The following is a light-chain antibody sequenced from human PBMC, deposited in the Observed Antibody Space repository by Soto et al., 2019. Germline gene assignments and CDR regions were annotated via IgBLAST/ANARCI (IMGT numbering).Light chain of an antibody. V-gene: IGKV3-15*01. CDR3: QHYDGWPAWT. Sequence: EIVMTQSPATLSVSPGERATLSCRASQSVSTYIAWYQQKPGQPPRLLIYGASTRASGIPARFSGSGSGTEFTLPISSLQSEDFAVYYCQHYDGWPAWTFGHGTKVEL. CDR1: QSVSTY. CDR2: GAS. J-gene: IGKJ1*01.